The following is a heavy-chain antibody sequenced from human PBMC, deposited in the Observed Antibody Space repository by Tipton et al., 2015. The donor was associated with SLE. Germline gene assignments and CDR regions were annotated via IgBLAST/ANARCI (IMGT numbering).Heavy chain of an antibody. D-gene: IGHD4-17*01. Sequence: QSGPEVKKPGSSVKVSCKASGGTFSSYTISWVRQAPGQGLEWMGRIIPILGIANYAQKLQGRVTMTTDTSTSTAYMELSSLRSEDTAVYYCAREQGRTTVTTGWFDPWGQGTLVTVSS. CDR2: IIPILGIA. CDR3: AREQGRTTVTTGWFDP. CDR1: GGTFSSYT. J-gene: IGHJ5*02. V-gene: IGHV1-69*04.